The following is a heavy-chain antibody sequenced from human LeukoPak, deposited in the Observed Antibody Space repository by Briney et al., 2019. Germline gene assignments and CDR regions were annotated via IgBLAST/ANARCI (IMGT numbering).Heavy chain of an antibody. J-gene: IGHJ6*03. Sequence: PSETLSLTCTVSGGSISSSSYYWGWIRQPPGKGLEWIGYIYYSGSTNYNPSLKSRVTISVDTSKNQFSLKLSSVTAADTAVYYCARTPSNYGYYYYYYMDVWGKGTTVTISS. CDR1: GGSISSSSYY. CDR2: IYYSGST. V-gene: IGHV4-61*05. CDR3: ARTPSNYGYYYYYYMDV. D-gene: IGHD4-11*01.